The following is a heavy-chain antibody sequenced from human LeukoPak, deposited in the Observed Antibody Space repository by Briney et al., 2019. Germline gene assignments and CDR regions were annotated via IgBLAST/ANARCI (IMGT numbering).Heavy chain of an antibody. CDR3: ARGTNSDSSGFYPGY. J-gene: IGHJ4*02. V-gene: IGHV4-34*01. D-gene: IGHD3-22*01. Sequence: SETLSLTCAVYGGSFSGYYWSWIRQPPGKGLEWIGEINHSGSTNYNPSLKSRDTISVDTSKNQFSLKLSSVTAADTAVYYCARGTNSDSSGFYPGYGGQGTRVTVSS. CDR1: GGSFSGYY. CDR2: INHSGST.